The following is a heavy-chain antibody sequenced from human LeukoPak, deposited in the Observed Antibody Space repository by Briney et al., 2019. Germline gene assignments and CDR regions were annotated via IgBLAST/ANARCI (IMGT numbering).Heavy chain of an antibody. CDR2: INHSGSP. V-gene: IGHV4-34*01. CDR3: ARLHYYDSGYYYMDV. D-gene: IGHD3-10*01. J-gene: IGHJ6*03. Sequence: KSSETLSLTCAVYGGSFSGYYWSWIRQPPGKGLEWIGEINHSGSPNYNPSPKSRVTISVDTSKNQFPLNLTSVTAADTAVYYCARLHYYDSGYYYMDVWGKGTTVTVSS. CDR1: GGSFSGYY.